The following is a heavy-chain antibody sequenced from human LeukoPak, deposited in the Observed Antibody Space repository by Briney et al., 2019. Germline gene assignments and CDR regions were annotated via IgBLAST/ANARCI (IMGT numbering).Heavy chain of an antibody. J-gene: IGHJ4*02. CDR2: IYSGCST. D-gene: IGHD6-19*01. CDR3: ARDFYSSGWVEY. V-gene: IGHV3-53*01. CDR1: GFPFNNYG. Sequence: GGPLRLSCAASGFPFNNYGMSWVRQAPGKGLEWGSVIYSGCSTYYADSVKGRFTISRDNSKNTLYLQMNSLRAEDTAVYYCARDFYSSGWVEYWGQGTLVTVSS.